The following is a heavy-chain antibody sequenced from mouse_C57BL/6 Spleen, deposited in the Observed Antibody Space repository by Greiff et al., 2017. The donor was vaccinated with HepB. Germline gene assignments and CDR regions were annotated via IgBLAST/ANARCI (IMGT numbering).Heavy chain of an antibody. CDR3: ARGLGTLYYYAMDY. CDR1: GYTFTSYW. Sequence: VQLQQSGTELVKPGASVKLSCKASGYTFTSYWMHWVKQRPGQGLEWIGNINPSNVGTNYNEKFKIKATLTVDKSSSTAYMQLSSLPSEDSAVYYCARGLGTLYYYAMDYWGQVTSVTVSS. V-gene: IGHV1-53*01. CDR2: INPSNVGT. D-gene: IGHD5-1*01. J-gene: IGHJ4*01.